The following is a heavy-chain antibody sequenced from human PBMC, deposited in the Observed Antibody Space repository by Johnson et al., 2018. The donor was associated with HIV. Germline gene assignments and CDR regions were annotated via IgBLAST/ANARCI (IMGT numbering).Heavy chain of an antibody. CDR3: AKAFSSRWSDAFDI. Sequence: QVQVVESGGGVVQPGRSLRLSCAASGFTFSSYAMHWVRQAPGKGLEWVAVISYDGSNKYYADSVKGPFTISRDNFKNTLYLQMNSLRAEDTAVYYCAKAFSSRWSDAFDIWGQGTMVTGSS. D-gene: IGHD6-13*01. CDR2: ISYDGSNK. V-gene: IGHV3-30*04. J-gene: IGHJ3*02. CDR1: GFTFSSYA.